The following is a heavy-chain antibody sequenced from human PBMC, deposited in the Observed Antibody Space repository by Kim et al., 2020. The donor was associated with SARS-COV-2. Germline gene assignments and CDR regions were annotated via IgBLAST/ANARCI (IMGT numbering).Heavy chain of an antibody. V-gene: IGHV3-15*01. Sequence: AYTASVGDRFTISRDDSKSTLYLQMDSLKTEDTAVYYCTAGHSNGGWPRFWGRGTLVTVSS. CDR3: TAGHSNGGWPRF. D-gene: IGHD7-27*01. J-gene: IGHJ4*02.